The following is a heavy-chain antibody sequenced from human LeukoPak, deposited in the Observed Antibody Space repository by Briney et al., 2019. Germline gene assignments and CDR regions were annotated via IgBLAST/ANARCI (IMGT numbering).Heavy chain of an antibody. V-gene: IGHV1-8*01. CDR3: ARDPLFPYYFDY. D-gene: IGHD3-3*01. CDR2: MNPNSGNT. Sequence: ASVKVSCKASGYTFTSYDINWVRQATGQGLEWMGWMNPNSGNTGYAQKFQGRVTMTRNTSISTAYMELSSLRSDDTAVYYCARDPLFPYYFDYWGQGTLVTVSS. CDR1: GYTFTSYD. J-gene: IGHJ4*02.